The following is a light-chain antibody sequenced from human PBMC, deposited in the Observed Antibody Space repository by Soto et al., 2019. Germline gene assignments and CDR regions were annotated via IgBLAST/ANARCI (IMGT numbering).Light chain of an antibody. CDR1: QDIKNY. CDR3: QQGFSLPWT. V-gene: IGKV1-39*01. J-gene: IGKJ1*01. CDR2: AAS. Sequence: DIQVTQSPSSLSASVGDRVTITCRASQDIKNYLNWYQRKPGTAPRLLIYAASNLHSGVPSTFSASGSGTDFALNISSLQADDFGTYYCQQGFSLPWTFGQGTKGDIK.